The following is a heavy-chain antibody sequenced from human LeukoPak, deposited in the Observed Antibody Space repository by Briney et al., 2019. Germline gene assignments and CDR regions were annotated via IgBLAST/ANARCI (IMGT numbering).Heavy chain of an antibody. Sequence: HPGGSLRRSCAASGITFGNNWMHWVRQGPGKGLVWISRINSDGGGAIYADSVKGRFTVSRDNAKNTLYLQMNSLRAEDTAVYYCARDVPHNWFDTWGQGTLVTVSS. CDR3: ARDVPHNWFDT. CDR1: GITFGNNW. V-gene: IGHV3-74*01. J-gene: IGHJ5*02. CDR2: INSDGGGA.